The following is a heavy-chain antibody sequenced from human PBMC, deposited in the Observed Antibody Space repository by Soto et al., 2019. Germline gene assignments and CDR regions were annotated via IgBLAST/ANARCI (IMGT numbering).Heavy chain of an antibody. V-gene: IGHV3-30-3*01. CDR3: ARSVAFWSGSEPNNWFDP. CDR2: ISYDGGKK. J-gene: IGHJ5*02. D-gene: IGHD3-3*01. Sequence: PGGSLRLSCAASGFTFSSYALHWVRQAPGKGLEWVAVISYDGGKKYYAASVKGRFTISRDNSKNTLYLQMNSLRVEDTALYYCARSVAFWSGSEPNNWFDPWGQGTLVIVSS. CDR1: GFTFSSYA.